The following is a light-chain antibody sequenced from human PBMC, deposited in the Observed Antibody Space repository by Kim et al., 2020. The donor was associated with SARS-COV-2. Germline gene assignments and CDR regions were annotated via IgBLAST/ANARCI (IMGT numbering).Light chain of an antibody. J-gene: IGKJ5*01. Sequence: AAVGDRVTSTGQASQDITNYLNWYQQKPGRPPKLLINDASNLETGVPSRFSGSGSGTDYTFTISSLQPEDIATYYCQQYDNLPITFGQGTRLEIK. CDR2: DAS. CDR3: QQYDNLPIT. V-gene: IGKV1-33*01. CDR1: QDITNY.